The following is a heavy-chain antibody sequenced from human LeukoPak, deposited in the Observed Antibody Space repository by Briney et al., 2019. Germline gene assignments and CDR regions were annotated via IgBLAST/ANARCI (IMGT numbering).Heavy chain of an antibody. CDR3: ANGFTWFVA. D-gene: IGHD3-10*01. Sequence: PGGSLRLSCGASGFTFSSYGMHWVRQAPGKGLEWVAVISSDGSNKYYSDYVKGRFTISRDNSKNTLYLQMNSLRAEDTAVYYCANGFTWFVAWGQGTLVTVSS. V-gene: IGHV3-30*18. CDR1: GFTFSSYG. J-gene: IGHJ5*02. CDR2: ISSDGSNK.